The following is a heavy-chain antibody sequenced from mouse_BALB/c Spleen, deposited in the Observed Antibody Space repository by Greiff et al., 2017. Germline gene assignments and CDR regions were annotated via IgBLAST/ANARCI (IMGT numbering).Heavy chain of an antibody. CDR1: GDSITSGY. Sequence: EVQLQQSGPSLVKPSQTLSLTCSVTGDSITSGYWNWIRKFPGNKLEYMGYISYSGSTYYNPSLKSRISITRDTSKNQYYLQLNSVTTEDTATYYCARGGNYGNWAWFAYWGQGTLVTVSA. J-gene: IGHJ3*01. CDR3: ARGGNYGNWAWFAY. V-gene: IGHV3-8*02. D-gene: IGHD2-1*01. CDR2: ISYSGST.